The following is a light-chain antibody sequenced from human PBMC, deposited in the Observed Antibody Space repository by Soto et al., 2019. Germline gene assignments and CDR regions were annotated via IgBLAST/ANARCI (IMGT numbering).Light chain of an antibody. Sequence: EIVFTQSPGTLSLSPGERATLSCRASQSASSYLAWYQQKPGQAPRLLIFGASSRATGIPGRFSGSGSGTDFTLTISGLEPEDFAVYYCHQYNSSPRTFGQGTKVDIK. V-gene: IGKV3-20*01. J-gene: IGKJ1*01. CDR2: GAS. CDR3: HQYNSSPRT. CDR1: QSASSY.